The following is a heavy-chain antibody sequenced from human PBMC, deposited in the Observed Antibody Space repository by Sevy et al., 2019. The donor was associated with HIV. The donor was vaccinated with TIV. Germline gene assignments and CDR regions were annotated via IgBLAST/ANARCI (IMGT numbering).Heavy chain of an antibody. CDR3: VKDYMFAADWAPAS. D-gene: IGHD3-10*02. J-gene: IGHJ5*02. Sequence: GGSLRLSCAASGFTFNNYAMSWVRQPPGKGLEWVSGLIENGVDTNYSDSVRGRFTICRDNSKNTLYLQMNSLRAEETAIYYCVKDYMFAADWAPASWGQGTLVTVSS. V-gene: IGHV3-23*01. CDR2: LIENGVDT. CDR1: GFTFNNYA.